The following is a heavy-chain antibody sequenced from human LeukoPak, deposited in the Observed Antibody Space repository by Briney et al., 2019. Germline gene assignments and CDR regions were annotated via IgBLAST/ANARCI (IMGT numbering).Heavy chain of an antibody. CDR3: ARDLPFDY. CDR2: VYSGGST. CDR1: GFTVSSNY. V-gene: IGHV3-53*01. J-gene: IGHJ4*02. Sequence: GGSRRLSCAASGFTVSSNYMSWVRQAPGKGLEWVSVVYSGGSTYYADSVKGRFTISRDNSKNTLYLQMNSLRAEDTAVYYCARDLPFDYWGQGTLVTVSS.